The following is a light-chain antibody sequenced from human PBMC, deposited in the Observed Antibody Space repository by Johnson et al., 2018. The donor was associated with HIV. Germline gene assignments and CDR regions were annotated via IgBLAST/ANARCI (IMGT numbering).Light chain of an antibody. J-gene: IGLJ1*01. CDR3: GTWDNGLGAQYV. Sequence: QSVLTQPPSVSAAPGQNVNISCSGGSSNIGSNYVSWYQQFPGTAPKLLMYENNKRPSGISDRFSDSQSGTSANLAITGLKTGEEADYYCGTWDNGLGAQYVFGSGTKVTVL. CDR2: ENN. CDR1: SSNIGSNY. V-gene: IGLV1-51*02.